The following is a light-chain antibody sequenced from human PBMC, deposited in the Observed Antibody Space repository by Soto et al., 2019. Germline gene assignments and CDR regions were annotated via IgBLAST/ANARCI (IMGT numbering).Light chain of an antibody. Sequence: EIVLTQSPATLSLSPGERATLSCRASQSVGYFLAWYQQKPGQAPRLLIYDASNRATGIPARFSGSGSGTDFTLTISSLELEDIAAYTCQIRSHSPRKFGPGTK. CDR3: QIRSHSPRK. J-gene: IGKJ1*01. CDR1: QSVGYF. CDR2: DAS. V-gene: IGKV3-11*01.